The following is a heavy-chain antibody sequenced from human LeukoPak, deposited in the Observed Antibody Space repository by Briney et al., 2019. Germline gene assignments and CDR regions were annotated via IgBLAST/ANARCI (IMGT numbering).Heavy chain of an antibody. CDR3: ARRQMSINAFDI. V-gene: IGHV4-39*01. CDR1: GGSISSSSHY. Sequence: SETLSLTCTVSGGSISSSSHYWGWIRQPPQPPGKGLEWIGSFYYSGSTHYNPSLKSRVTISGDTSKNQFSLKLSSVTAADTAVYYCARRQMSINAFDIWGQGTMVTVSS. J-gene: IGHJ3*02. CDR2: FYYSGST. D-gene: IGHD6-6*01.